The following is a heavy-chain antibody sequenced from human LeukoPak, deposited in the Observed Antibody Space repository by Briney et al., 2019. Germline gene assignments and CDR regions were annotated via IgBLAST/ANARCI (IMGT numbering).Heavy chain of an antibody. V-gene: IGHV3-30*02. J-gene: IGHJ4*02. CDR3: AKRLYNCIDETSY. D-gene: IGHD1-20*01. Sequence: PGGSLRLSCAASGFIFSDYGMYWVRQAPGKGLEWVAFIRYDGSDEDYADSVKGRFTISRDNSKNTLYLHMNSLRAEDTAVYYCAKRLYNCIDETSYWGQGTLLIVSS. CDR2: IRYDGSDE. CDR1: GFIFSDYG.